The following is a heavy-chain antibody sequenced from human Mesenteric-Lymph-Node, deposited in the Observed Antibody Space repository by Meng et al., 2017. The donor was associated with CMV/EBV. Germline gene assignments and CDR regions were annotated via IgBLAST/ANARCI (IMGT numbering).Heavy chain of an antibody. CDR2: IYCDDDK. D-gene: IGHD7-27*01. V-gene: IGHV2-5*02. CDR1: GFSLSTSGVG. CDR3: AHTNWGSLVFDY. Sequence: FSGFSLSTSGVGVGWIRQPPGKALEWLALIYCDDDKRYSPSLKSRLTVTKDTSKNPVVLTMTNMDPVDTATYYCAHTNWGSLVFDYWGQGTLVTVSS. J-gene: IGHJ4*02.